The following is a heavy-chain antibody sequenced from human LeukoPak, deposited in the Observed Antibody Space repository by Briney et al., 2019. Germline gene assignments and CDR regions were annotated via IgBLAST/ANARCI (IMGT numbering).Heavy chain of an antibody. V-gene: IGHV3-23*01. D-gene: IGHD3-10*02. CDR2: ISGSGGST. CDR3: AKRPMLGELLDQFGY. Sequence: QPGGSLTLSCAASGFTFSSYAMSWVRQPPGKGLEWVSAISGSGGSTYYADSVKGRLTISRDNSKNTLYLQMNSLRAEDTAVYYCAKRPMLGELLDQFGYWGQGTLVSVSS. J-gene: IGHJ4*02. CDR1: GFTFSSYA.